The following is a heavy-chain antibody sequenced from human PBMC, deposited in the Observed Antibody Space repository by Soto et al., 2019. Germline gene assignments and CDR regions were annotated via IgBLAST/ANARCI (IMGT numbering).Heavy chain of an antibody. D-gene: IGHD3-22*01. V-gene: IGHV3-73*01. CDR3: MRPNYYYDTSGYYSDSYSYGREV. CDR1: GFSFSVSA. Sequence: GGSLRLSCAASGFSFSVSAMHWVRQASGKGLERVGRIRSKANNYATAYAASVRGRFTISREDSKNTAYLEMSSLETEDTAVYYCMRPNYYYDTSGYYSDSYSYGREVWAQGTTVTVS. J-gene: IGHJ6*01. CDR2: IRSKANNYAT.